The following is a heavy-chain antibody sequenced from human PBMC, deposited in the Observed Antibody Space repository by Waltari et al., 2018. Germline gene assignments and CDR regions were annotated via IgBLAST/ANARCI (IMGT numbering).Heavy chain of an antibody. J-gene: IGHJ4*02. CDR3: AKSGEQWSYFDS. CDR1: GFNMDYYA. Sequence: EVLLLESGGGSVQPGGSLRLSCAASGFNMDYYAISWVRQALGKGREWVAHSDNNDGITYYADSVKGRFTISRDNSKNTLYLHLHSLSADDTALYYCAKSGEQWSYFDSWGQGTLVTVSS. V-gene: IGHV3-23*01. CDR2: SDNNDGIT. D-gene: IGHD1-26*01.